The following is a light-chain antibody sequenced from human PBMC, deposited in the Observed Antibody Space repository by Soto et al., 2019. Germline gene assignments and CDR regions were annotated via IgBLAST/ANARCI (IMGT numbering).Light chain of an antibody. CDR3: QESVSSLGT. CDR1: QSIRVY. J-gene: IGKJ3*01. V-gene: IGKV1-39*01. Sequence: DIQMTQSPSSLSASVGERVTITCRASQSIRVYLNWFQQKPGKAPELVIYGASSLPSGVPPRFRGGGSGTDFTLTISSLQHEDFATYYCQESVSSLGTFGPGTTVDIK. CDR2: GAS.